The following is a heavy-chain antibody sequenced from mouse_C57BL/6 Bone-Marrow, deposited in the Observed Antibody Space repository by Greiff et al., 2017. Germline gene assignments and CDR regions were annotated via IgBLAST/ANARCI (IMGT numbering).Heavy chain of an antibody. J-gene: IGHJ4*01. V-gene: IGHV1-80*01. CDR2: IYPGDGDT. Sequence: VQLQQSGAELEKPGASVKFSCKASGYAFSSYWMNWVKQRPGKGLEWIGQIYPGDGDTNYNGKFKGKATLTADTSSSTAYMQLRSLASEASAVYFCARQGGYAMDYWGHGTSVTASS. CDR3: ARQGGYAMDY. CDR1: GYAFSSYW.